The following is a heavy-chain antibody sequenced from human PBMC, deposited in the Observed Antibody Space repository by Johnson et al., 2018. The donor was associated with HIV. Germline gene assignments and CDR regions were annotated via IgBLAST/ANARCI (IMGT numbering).Heavy chain of an antibody. CDR3: ARVGARSYDAFDI. CDR1: GFTFSSYW. Sequence: VQLVESGGGVVRPGGSLRLSCAASGFTFSSYWMHWVRQAPGKGLVWVSGVNSDGSSTSYADSVKGRFTISRDNAKNTLYLQMNRLRAEDTAVYYCARVGARSYDAFDIWGQGTMVTVSS. CDR2: VNSDGSST. D-gene: IGHD3-16*01. J-gene: IGHJ3*02. V-gene: IGHV3-74*02.